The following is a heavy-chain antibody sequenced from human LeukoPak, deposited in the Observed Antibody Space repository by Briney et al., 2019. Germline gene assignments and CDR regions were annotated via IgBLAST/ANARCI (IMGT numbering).Heavy chain of an antibody. CDR1: GFTFSNYR. J-gene: IGHJ4*02. V-gene: IGHV3-21*05. CDR2: ISSGSSYI. Sequence: GGSLRLSCAASGFTFSNYRMNWVRQAPGKGLEWVSYISSGSSYIYYADSVKGRFTISRDNAKNSLYLQMNSLRAEDTAVYYCARDAYSGSYTVPGTFDYWGQGTLVTVSS. CDR3: ARDAYSGSYTVPGTFDY. D-gene: IGHD1-26*01.